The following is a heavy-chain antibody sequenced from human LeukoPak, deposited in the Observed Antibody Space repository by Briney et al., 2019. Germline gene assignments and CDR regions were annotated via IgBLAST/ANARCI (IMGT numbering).Heavy chain of an antibody. Sequence: PGGSLRLSCAASGVTFSNYGMHWVRQAPGEGLEWVAFIRFDGSNEYYADSVKGRFTISRDNSKNTLYLQMNSLRAEDTAVYYCARDYVPGDFWSGYYPAWFDPWGQGTLVTVSS. CDR3: ARDYVPGDFWSGYYPAWFDP. V-gene: IGHV3-30*02. D-gene: IGHD3-3*01. CDR2: IRFDGSNE. CDR1: GVTFSNYG. J-gene: IGHJ5*02.